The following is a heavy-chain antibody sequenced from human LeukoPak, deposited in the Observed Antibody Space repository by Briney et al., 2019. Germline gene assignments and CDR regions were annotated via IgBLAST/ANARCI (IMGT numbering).Heavy chain of an antibody. J-gene: IGHJ4*02. V-gene: IGHV1-2*02. Sequence: ASMTVSCKASGYTFTGYYMHWVRQAPGQGLEWMGWINPNSGGTNYAQKFQGRVTMTRDTSISTAYMELSRLRSDDTAVYYCARVFAIGGAQRVAVDYWGQGTLVTVSS. CDR2: INPNSGGT. CDR3: ARVFAIGGAQRVAVDY. CDR1: GYTFTGYY. D-gene: IGHD2-21*01.